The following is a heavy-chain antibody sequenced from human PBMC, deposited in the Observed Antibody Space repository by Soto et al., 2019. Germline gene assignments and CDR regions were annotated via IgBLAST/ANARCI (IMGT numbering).Heavy chain of an antibody. Sequence: EVQLVESGGGLVQPGGSLRLSCEASGFTFRNYDMHWVRQGTGKGLEWVSGISAAGDTDYADSVEGPFTISRENAQNSFFLQMNSLRVGDTAVYYCARTDRDFYGLDVWGQGTTVIVSS. CDR1: GFTFRNYD. V-gene: IGHV3-13*01. CDR3: ARTDRDFYGLDV. CDR2: ISAAGDT. J-gene: IGHJ6*02.